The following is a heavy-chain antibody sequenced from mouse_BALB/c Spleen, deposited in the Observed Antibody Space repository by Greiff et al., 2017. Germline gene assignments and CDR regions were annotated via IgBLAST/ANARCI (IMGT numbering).Heavy chain of an antibody. CDR2: ISSGSSTI. Sequence: EVHLVESGGGLVQPGGSRKLSCAASGFTFSSFGMHWVRQAPEKGLEWVAYISSGSSTIYYADTVKGRFTISRDNPKNTLFLQMTSLRSEDTAMYYCARDRYDGFDYWGQGTTLTVSS. V-gene: IGHV5-17*02. D-gene: IGHD2-14*01. CDR3: ARDRYDGFDY. J-gene: IGHJ2*01. CDR1: GFTFSSFG.